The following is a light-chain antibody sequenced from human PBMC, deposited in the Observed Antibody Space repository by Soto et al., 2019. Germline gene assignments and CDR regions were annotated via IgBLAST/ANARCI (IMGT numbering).Light chain of an antibody. J-gene: IGKJ1*01. CDR3: QQYGSSPSWT. Sequence: KNSPAAVSVSTGERATLSCRASQSVSSNLAWYQQKPGQAPRLLIYGASSRATVIPDRFSGSGSGTDFTLTISRLEPEDFAVYYCQQYGSSPSWTFGQGTMVDIK. V-gene: IGKV3-20*01. CDR1: QSVSSN. CDR2: GAS.